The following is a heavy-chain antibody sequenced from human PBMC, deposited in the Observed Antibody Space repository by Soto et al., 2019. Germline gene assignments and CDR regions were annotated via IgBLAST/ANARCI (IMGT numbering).Heavy chain of an antibody. V-gene: IGHV1-18*04. Sequence: ASAKVSCKASGYTFTSYGLSWVRQAPGQGLEWMGWISVSNGNTNYAQKLHGRVTMTTDTSTSTAYMELRSLRSDDTAVYYCARGGYCTSSSCYEDYYHGMDVWGQGTTVTVSS. J-gene: IGHJ6*02. CDR3: ARGGYCTSSSCYEDYYHGMDV. D-gene: IGHD2-2*01. CDR2: ISVSNGNT. CDR1: GYTFTSYG.